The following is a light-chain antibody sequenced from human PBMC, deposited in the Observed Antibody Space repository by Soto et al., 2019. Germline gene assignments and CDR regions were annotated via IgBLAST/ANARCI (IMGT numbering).Light chain of an antibody. V-gene: IGLV2-14*03. Sequence: QPALTQPASVSGSPGQSITISCTGTSSDVGGYNYVSWYQQHPGKAPKLMIYDVSNRPSGVSNRFSGSMSGNTASLTISGLQAEDEADYYCSSYTSSSTRVFGTGTKVTVL. CDR1: SSDVGGYNY. J-gene: IGLJ1*01. CDR2: DVS. CDR3: SSYTSSSTRV.